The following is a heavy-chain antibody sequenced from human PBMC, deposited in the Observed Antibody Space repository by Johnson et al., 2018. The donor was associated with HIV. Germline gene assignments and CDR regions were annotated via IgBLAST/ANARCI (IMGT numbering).Heavy chain of an antibody. J-gene: IGHJ3*02. CDR2: IWYDGSNK. D-gene: IGHD1-26*01. Sequence: QMQLVESGGGVVQPGRSLRLSCEASGFTFSSYGMHWVRQAPGKGLEWVAVIWYDGSNKYYADSVKGRFTISRDNSKNTLFLQMNSLRAEDTAVYYCAKSPLVGAIDACDIRGQGTMVTVSS. CDR3: AKSPLVGAIDACDI. CDR1: GFTFSSYG. V-gene: IGHV3-33*06.